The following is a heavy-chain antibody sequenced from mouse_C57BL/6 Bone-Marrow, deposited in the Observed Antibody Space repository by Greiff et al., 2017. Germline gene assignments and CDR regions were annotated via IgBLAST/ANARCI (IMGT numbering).Heavy chain of an antibody. CDR1: GYAFSSSW. J-gene: IGHJ3*01. V-gene: IGHV1-82*01. Sequence: QVQLQQSGPELVKPGASVKISCKASGYAFSSSWMNWVKQRPGKGLEWIGRIYPGDGDTNYNGKFKGKATLTADKSSSTAYMQLSRLTSEDSAVYFCARSSYYYGSSFWFAYWGQGTLVTVSA. D-gene: IGHD1-1*01. CDR2: IYPGDGDT. CDR3: ARSSYYYGSSFWFAY.